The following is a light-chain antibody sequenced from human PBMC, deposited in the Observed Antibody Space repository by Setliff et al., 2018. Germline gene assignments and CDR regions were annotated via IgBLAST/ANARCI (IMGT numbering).Light chain of an antibody. Sequence: QYALAQPASVSGSPGQSITISCTGTSSDVGAYNYVSWYQQHPGKAPKLMIYEVSNRPSGVSNRFSGSKSGNTASLTISGLQAEGEADYYCTSYTSTARVFGTGTKVT. CDR2: EVS. V-gene: IGLV2-14*01. CDR1: SSDVGAYNY. J-gene: IGLJ1*01. CDR3: TSYTSTARV.